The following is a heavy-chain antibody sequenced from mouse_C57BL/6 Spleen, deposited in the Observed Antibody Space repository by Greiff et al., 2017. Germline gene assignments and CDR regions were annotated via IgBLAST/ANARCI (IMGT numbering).Heavy chain of an antibody. D-gene: IGHD2-12*01. V-gene: IGHV5-9-1*02. J-gene: IGHJ1*03. CDR1: GFTFSSYA. Sequence: EVQLVESGEGLVKPGGSLKLSCAASGFTFSSYAMSWVRQTPEKRLEWVAYISSGGNYIYYADTVKGRFTISRDNARNTLYLQMRRMKSEDTDMNYRTRADSPYWYFDVWGTGTTVTVSS. CDR3: TRADSPYWYFDV. CDR2: ISSGGNYI.